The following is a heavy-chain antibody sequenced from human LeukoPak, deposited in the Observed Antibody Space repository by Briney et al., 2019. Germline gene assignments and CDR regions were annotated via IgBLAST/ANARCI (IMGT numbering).Heavy chain of an antibody. J-gene: IGHJ4*02. CDR2: ISYDGSNK. D-gene: IGHD5-18*01. CDR1: GFTFSSYG. CDR3: AKDRREYSYGSLDY. V-gene: IGHV3-30*18. Sequence: PGRSLRLSCAASGFTFSSYGMHWVRQAPGKGLEWVAVISYDGSNKYYADSVKGRFTISRDNSKNTLYLQMNSLRAEDTAVYYCAKDRREYSYGSLDYWGQGTLVTVSS.